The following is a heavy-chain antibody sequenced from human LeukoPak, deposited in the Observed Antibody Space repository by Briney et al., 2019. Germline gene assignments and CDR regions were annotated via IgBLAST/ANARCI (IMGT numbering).Heavy chain of an antibody. CDR3: ARDPVGYADY. J-gene: IGHJ4*02. V-gene: IGHV3-7*01. CDR1: GFTFSSYA. CDR2: IKQDGSEK. D-gene: IGHD5-12*01. Sequence: PGGSLRLSCAASGFTFSSYAMSWVRQAPGKGLEWVANIKQDGSEKYYVDSVKGRFTISRDNAKNSLYLQMNSLRAEDTAVYYCARDPVGYADYWGQGTLVTVSS.